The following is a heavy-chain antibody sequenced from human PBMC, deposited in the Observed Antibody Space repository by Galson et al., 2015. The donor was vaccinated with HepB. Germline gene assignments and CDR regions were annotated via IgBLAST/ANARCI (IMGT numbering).Heavy chain of an antibody. CDR3: ARSEYDFWSGYYKPFDY. J-gene: IGHJ4*02. V-gene: IGHV1-3*01. CDR2: TNAGNGNT. Sequence: SVKVSCKASGYTFTSYAMHWVRQAPGQRLEWMGWTNAGNGNTKYSQKFQGRVTITRDTSASTAYMELSSLRSEDTAVYYCARSEYDFWSGYYKPFDYWGQGTLVTVSS. CDR1: GYTFTSYA. D-gene: IGHD3-3*01.